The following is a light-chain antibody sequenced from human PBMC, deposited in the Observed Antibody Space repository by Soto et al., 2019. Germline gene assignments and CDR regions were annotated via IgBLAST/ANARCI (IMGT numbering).Light chain of an antibody. CDR2: DVT. V-gene: IGLV2-11*01. J-gene: IGLJ1*01. Sequence: QSALTQPRSVSGSPGQSVTISCTGTSSDVGGYDYVSWFQHHPGKVPKLMIYDVTKRPSGVPDRFSASKSGNTASLTISGLQAEDEADYYCSSYTNINTRACVFGTGTKLTVL. CDR1: SSDVGGYDY. CDR3: SSYTNINTRACV.